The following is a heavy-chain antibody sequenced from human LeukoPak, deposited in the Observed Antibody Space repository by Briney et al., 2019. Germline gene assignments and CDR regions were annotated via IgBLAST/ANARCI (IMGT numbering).Heavy chain of an antibody. CDR3: ATSGRYSSSWYYFDY. V-gene: IGHV3-23*01. CDR2: ISGSGGST. CDR1: GFTFSSYA. J-gene: IGHJ4*02. Sequence: PGGSLRLSCAASGFTFSSYAMSWVRQAPGKGLEWVSAISGSGGSTYYADSVKGRFTISRDNSKNTLYLQMSSLRAEDTAVYYCATSGRYSSSWYYFDYWGQGTLVTVSS. D-gene: IGHD6-13*01.